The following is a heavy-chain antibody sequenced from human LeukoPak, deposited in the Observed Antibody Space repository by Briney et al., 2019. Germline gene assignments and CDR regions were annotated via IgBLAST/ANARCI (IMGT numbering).Heavy chain of an antibody. J-gene: IGHJ5*02. Sequence: SETLSLTCSVSGGSISSYYWSWIRQPPGKGLEWIGYISYSGTTSYSPSLKSRVTISVDTSKNHLSLRLTSVTAADTAVYHCARHPTRPDAYHYEGWFDPWGQGTLVTVSS. CDR2: ISYSGTT. CDR1: GGSISSYY. D-gene: IGHD5-24*01. CDR3: ARHPTRPDAYHYEGWFDP. V-gene: IGHV4-59*08.